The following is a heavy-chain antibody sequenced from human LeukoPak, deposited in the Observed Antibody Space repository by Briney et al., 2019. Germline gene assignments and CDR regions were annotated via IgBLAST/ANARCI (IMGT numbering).Heavy chain of an antibody. J-gene: IGHJ5*02. CDR2: INPNSGGT. V-gene: IGHV1-2*04. CDR3: GRERRPLGARGVIRLFEP. D-gene: IGHD3-10*01. CDR1: GYTFTGYY. Sequence: VASVKVSCTASGYTFTGYYMHWVRQAPGQGLEWMGWINPNSGGTNYAQKFQGWVTMTRDTSISTAYMELSRLRSDDTAVYYCGRERRPLGARGVIRLFEPRGPGTLVTVSS.